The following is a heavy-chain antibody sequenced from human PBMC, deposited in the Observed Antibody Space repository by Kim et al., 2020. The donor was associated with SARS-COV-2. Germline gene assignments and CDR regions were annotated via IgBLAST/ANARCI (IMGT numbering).Heavy chain of an antibody. Sequence: SETLSLTCAVYGGSFSGYYWSWIRQPPGKGLEWIGEINHSGSTNYNPSLKSRVTISVDTSKNQFSLKLSSVTAADTAVYYCASDGFYYYYGMDVWGQGTTVTVSS. CDR2: INHSGST. CDR3: ASDGFYYYYGMDV. V-gene: IGHV4-34*01. J-gene: IGHJ6*02. CDR1: GGSFSGYY.